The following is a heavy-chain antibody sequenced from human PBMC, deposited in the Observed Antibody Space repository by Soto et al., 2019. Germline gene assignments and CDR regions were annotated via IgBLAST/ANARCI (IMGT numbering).Heavy chain of an antibody. CDR1: AFPLGGYA. V-gene: IGHV3-23*01. CDR2: IRSSGDST. D-gene: IGHD5-18*01. J-gene: IGHJ5*02. Sequence: GGPLRLPFPASAFPLGGYAMIWVPQAPGKGMGWVSTIRSSGDSTYYADSVKGRFTVSRDNSMSTLYMQMNSLRAEDTAVYYCARSDTALSYGFDPWGQGTLVTVSS. CDR3: ARSDTALSYGFDP.